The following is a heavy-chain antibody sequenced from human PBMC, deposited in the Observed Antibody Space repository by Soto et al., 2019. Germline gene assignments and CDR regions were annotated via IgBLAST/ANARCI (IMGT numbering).Heavy chain of an antibody. Sequence: EVKLVESGGGLVQPGGSLRLSCAASGFSFSDYYMDWVRQVPGKGREWVGRSRNKANSYNPEYAPSVKDRFSISRDNSKDSMYLQMNSMKTEDTGVYYCARDNGGSYYYWGQGALVTVSS. CDR3: ARDNGGSYYY. V-gene: IGHV3-72*01. D-gene: IGHD3-16*01. CDR1: GFSFSDYY. J-gene: IGHJ4*02. CDR2: SRNKANSYNP.